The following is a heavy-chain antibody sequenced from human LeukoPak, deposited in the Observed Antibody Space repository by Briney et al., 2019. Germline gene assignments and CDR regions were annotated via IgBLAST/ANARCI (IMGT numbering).Heavy chain of an antibody. J-gene: IGHJ5*02. Sequence: GASVKVSCKASGYTFTSYDINWVRQATGQGLEWMVWMNPNSGNTGYAQKFQGRVTMTRNTSISTAYMELSSLRSEDTAVYYCARAGDIVVVPDNWFDPWGQGTLVTVSS. CDR1: GYTFTSYD. CDR2: MNPNSGNT. CDR3: ARAGDIVVVPDNWFDP. V-gene: IGHV1-8*01. D-gene: IGHD2-2*01.